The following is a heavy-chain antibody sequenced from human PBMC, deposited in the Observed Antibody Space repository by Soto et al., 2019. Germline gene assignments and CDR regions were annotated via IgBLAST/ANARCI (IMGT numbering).Heavy chain of an antibody. D-gene: IGHD1-7*01. Sequence: ASVKVSCKASGGTFSSYAISWVRQAPGQGLEWMGAIIPIFGTANYAQKFQGRVTITADESTSTAYMELSSLRSEDTAVYYCASCYNWNYWFDPWGQGTLVTVSS. CDR1: GGTFSSYA. V-gene: IGHV1-69*13. CDR3: ASCYNWNYWFDP. J-gene: IGHJ5*02. CDR2: IIPIFGTA.